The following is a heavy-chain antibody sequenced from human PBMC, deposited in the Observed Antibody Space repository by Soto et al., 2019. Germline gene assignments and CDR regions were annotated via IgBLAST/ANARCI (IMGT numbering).Heavy chain of an antibody. CDR3: ARGGSSSWSAVGY. Sequence: QVQLQESGPGLVKPSQTLSLTCTFSGGSISSGGYYWSWIRQHPGKGLEWIGYIYYSGSTYYKPSLKSRVTISVDTSKNQFSLKLSSVTAADTAVYYCARGGSSSWSAVGYWGQGTLVTVSS. D-gene: IGHD6-13*01. CDR2: IYYSGST. CDR1: GGSISSGGYY. J-gene: IGHJ4*02. V-gene: IGHV4-31*03.